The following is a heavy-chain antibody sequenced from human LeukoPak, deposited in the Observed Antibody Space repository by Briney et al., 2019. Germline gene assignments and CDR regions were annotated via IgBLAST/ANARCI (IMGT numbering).Heavy chain of an antibody. Sequence: SETLSLTCTVSGGSISSYYWRWIRQPPGKGREWIGYIYYSGRTNYNPSLKSRVTISVDTSKNQFSLKLSSVTAADTAVYYCAREAYYDSSGRFEGAFDIWGQGTMVTVSS. D-gene: IGHD3-22*01. J-gene: IGHJ3*02. CDR3: AREAYYDSSGRFEGAFDI. CDR1: GGSISSYY. V-gene: IGHV4-59*12. CDR2: IYYSGRT.